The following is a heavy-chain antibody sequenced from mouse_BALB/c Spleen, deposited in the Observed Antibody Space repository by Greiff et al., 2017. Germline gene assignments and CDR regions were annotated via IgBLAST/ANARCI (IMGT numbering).Heavy chain of an antibody. D-gene: IGHD2-3*01. CDR2: ISSGGGST. CDR3: ASDGSLYAMDY. Sequence: EVQLVESGGGLVKPGGSLKLSCAASGFAFSSYDMSWVRQTPEKRLEWVAYISSGGGSTYYPDTVKGRFTISRDNAKNTLYLQMSSLKSEDTAMYYCASDGSLYAMDYWGQGTSVTVSS. J-gene: IGHJ4*01. CDR1: GFAFSSYD. V-gene: IGHV5-12-1*01.